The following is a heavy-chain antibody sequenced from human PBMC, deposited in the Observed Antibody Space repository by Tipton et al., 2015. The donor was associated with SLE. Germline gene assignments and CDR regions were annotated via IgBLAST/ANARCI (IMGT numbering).Heavy chain of an antibody. Sequence: LSCTVSGGSISSFYWSWIRQPPGKGLEWIGYIYYSGSTNYNPSLKSRVTISVDTSKNQFSLKLSSVTAADTAVYYCARDHLPGGYYYYMDVWGKGTTVTVSS. CDR3: ARDHLPGGYYYYMDV. J-gene: IGHJ6*03. CDR1: GGSISSFY. V-gene: IGHV4-59*01. D-gene: IGHD3-10*01. CDR2: IYYSGST.